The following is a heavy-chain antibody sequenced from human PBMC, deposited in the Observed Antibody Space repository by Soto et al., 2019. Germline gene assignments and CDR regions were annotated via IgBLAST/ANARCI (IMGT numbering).Heavy chain of an antibody. J-gene: IGHJ5*02. Sequence: PSKTLSLTCTVSGGSISSGGYYWSWIRQHPGKGLEWIGYIYYSGSTYYNPSLKSRVTISVDTSKNQFSLKLSSVTAADTAVYYCARENYDLLHADKNWFDPWGQGTLVTVYS. CDR2: IYYSGST. D-gene: IGHD3-3*01. CDR3: ARENYDLLHADKNWFDP. V-gene: IGHV4-31*03. CDR1: GGSISSGGYY.